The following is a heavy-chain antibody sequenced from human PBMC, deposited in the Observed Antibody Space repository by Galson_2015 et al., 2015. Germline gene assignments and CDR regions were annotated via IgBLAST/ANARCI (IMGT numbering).Heavy chain of an antibody. V-gene: IGHV3-53*01. Sequence: SLRLSCAASGFTVSSNYMSWVRQAPGKGLEWVSVIYSGGSTYYADSVKGRFTISRDNSKNTLYLQMNSLRAEDTAVYYCATQVDKPYYYGMDVWGQGTTVTVSS. CDR2: IYSGGST. CDR3: ATQVDKPYYYGMDV. J-gene: IGHJ6*02. D-gene: IGHD3-22*01. CDR1: GFTVSSNY.